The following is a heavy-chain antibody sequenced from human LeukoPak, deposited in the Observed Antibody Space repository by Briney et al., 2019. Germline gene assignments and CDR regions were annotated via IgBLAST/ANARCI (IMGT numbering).Heavy chain of an antibody. CDR3: ASGWIQLPPGY. V-gene: IGHV3-74*01. CDR2: INSDGTDT. Sequence: PGGSLRLSCSASGFTFSRNWMHWVRQAPGKGLVWVSHINSDGTDTNYADSVKGRFTISRDNAKNTLYLQMNSLRAEDTAIYYCASGWIQLPPGYWGQGTRVTVSS. CDR1: GFTFSRNW. J-gene: IGHJ4*02. D-gene: IGHD5-18*01.